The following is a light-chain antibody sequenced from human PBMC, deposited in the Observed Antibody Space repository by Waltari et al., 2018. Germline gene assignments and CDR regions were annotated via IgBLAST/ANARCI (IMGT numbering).Light chain of an antibody. V-gene: IGLV2-23*01. J-gene: IGLJ3*02. Sequence: QSALTQPASVSGSPGQSITISCTGTSGDGGGYNVVSWYQRHPGKVPKLCIYAGSKGPSGMADRLCASKPGTTASMTISVLQTEDEAEYYCYSYAGSSTLVFGGGTQRTVV. CDR2: AGS. CDR1: SGDGGGYNV. CDR3: YSYAGSSTLV.